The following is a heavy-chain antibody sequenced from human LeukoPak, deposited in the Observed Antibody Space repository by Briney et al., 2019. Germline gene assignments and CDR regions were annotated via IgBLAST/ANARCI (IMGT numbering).Heavy chain of an antibody. CDR2: ISSDGSST. J-gene: IGHJ3*02. V-gene: IGHV3-74*01. Sequence: GGSLRPSCAASGFTFSSYWMHWVRQAPGKGLVWVSRISSDGSSTTYADSVKGRFTISRDNAKNTLYLQMNSLRAEDTAVYYCARVLLGTWGAFDIWGQGTMVTVSS. CDR1: GFTFSSYW. D-gene: IGHD7-27*01. CDR3: ARVLLGTWGAFDI.